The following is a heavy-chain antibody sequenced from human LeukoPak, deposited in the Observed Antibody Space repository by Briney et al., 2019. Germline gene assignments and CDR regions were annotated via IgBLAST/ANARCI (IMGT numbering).Heavy chain of an antibody. J-gene: IGHJ5*02. CDR2: IYYSGST. V-gene: IGHV4-31*11. Sequence: PSETLSLTCAVSGGSIGSGGYSWSWIRQPPGKGLEWIGYIYYSGSTYYNPSLKSRVTISVDTSKNQFSLKLSSVTAADTAVYYCAGGGSSGYLNWFDPWGQGTLVTVSS. CDR1: GGSIGSGGYS. D-gene: IGHD3-3*01. CDR3: AGGGSSGYLNWFDP.